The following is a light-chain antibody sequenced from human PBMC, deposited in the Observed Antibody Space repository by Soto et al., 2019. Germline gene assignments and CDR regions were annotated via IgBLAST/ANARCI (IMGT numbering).Light chain of an antibody. J-gene: IGKJ1*01. Sequence: AIQMTQSPSSLSASVGDRVTITCRASQSIRNELSWFQQRPGNAPTLLISAASRLQSGVPSRFSGRGSGTDFTLTISSLQPEDFATYYCLQDYDYPRTFGQGTKVEIK. CDR1: QSIRNE. V-gene: IGKV1-6*01. CDR2: AAS. CDR3: LQDYDYPRT.